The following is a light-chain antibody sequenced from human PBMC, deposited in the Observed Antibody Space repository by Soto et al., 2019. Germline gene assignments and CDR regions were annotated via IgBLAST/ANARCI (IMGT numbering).Light chain of an antibody. CDR3: QQYGNSTLT. V-gene: IGKV3-20*01. J-gene: IGKJ1*01. CDR1: QSVDSTS. Sequence: EIVLTQSPGTLSLSPGERATLSCRASQSVDSTSLAWYQHNPGQAPRLLIYGESSRASGIPGRFCGSESETDFTLTINTLEPDDVAVYYCQQYGNSTLTFGLRTKVEIK. CDR2: GES.